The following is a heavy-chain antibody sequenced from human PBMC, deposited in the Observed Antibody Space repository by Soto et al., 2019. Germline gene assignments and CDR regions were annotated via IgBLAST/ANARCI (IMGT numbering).Heavy chain of an antibody. D-gene: IGHD3-10*01. CDR2: ISPHKDDT. Sequence: QVQLVQSGAEVRKPGASVTVSCKTSGYTFSSIGISWVRQAPGQGLEWLGWISPHKDDTYYAQRLQGRVTMTTDTSTSTAYMELRSLRSGDTAVYFCAGDLDGSGSYFTNYWGQGTLVTVSS. CDR1: GYTFSSIG. V-gene: IGHV1-18*01. J-gene: IGHJ4*02. CDR3: AGDLDGSGSYFTNY.